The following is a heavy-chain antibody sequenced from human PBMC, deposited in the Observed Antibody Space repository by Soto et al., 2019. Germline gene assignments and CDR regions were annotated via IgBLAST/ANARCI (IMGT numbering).Heavy chain of an antibody. CDR2: INSDGSST. CDR3: ARANLLYYYGMDV. Sequence: GGSLRLSCAASGFTFSSYWMHWVRQAPGKGLVWVSRINSDGSSTSYADSVKGRFTISRDNAKNTLYLQMNSLRAEDTAVYYCARANLLYYYGMDVWGQGTTVTVSS. V-gene: IGHV3-74*01. CDR1: GFTFSSYW. J-gene: IGHJ6*02. D-gene: IGHD3-10*01.